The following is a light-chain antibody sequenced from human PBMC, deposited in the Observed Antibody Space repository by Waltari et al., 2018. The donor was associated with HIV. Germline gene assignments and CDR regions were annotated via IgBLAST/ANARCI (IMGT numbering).Light chain of an antibody. CDR2: EVS. Sequence: QSALTQPASVSGSPGQSITISCTGTSSDVGSYNYVSWYQQHPDKAPKLMIYEVSNRPAGFSNRFSGSKSANTASLTISGLQAEDEADYYCSSYRSSSTPLWVFGGGTKLTVL. J-gene: IGLJ3*02. CDR1: SSDVGSYNY. V-gene: IGLV2-14*01. CDR3: SSYRSSSTPLWV.